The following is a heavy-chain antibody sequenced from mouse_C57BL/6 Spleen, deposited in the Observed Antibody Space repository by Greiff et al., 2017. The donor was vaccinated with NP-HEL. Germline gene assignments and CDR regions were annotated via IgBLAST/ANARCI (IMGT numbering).Heavy chain of an antibody. CDR3: ARETDGYYEDY. CDR2: INPGSGGT. D-gene: IGHD2-3*01. Sequence: VKVVESGAELVRPGTSVKVSCKASGYAFTNYLIEWVKQRPGQGLEWIGVINPGSGGTNYNEKFKGKATLTADKSSSTAYMQLSSLTSEDSAVYFCARETDGYYEDYWGQGTTLTVSS. V-gene: IGHV1-54*01. CDR1: GYAFTNYL. J-gene: IGHJ2*01.